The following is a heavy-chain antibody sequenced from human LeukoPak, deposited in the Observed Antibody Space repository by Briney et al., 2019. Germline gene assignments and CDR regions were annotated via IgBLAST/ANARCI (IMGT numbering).Heavy chain of an antibody. CDR2: ISGSGGRT. V-gene: IGHV3-23*01. CDR1: GFTFSSFA. D-gene: IGHD3-22*01. Sequence: QPGGSLRLSCAASGFTFSSFAMTWVRQAPGKGLEGVSVISGSGGRTYYADSVKGRFTLSRDNSNNTLSLEMSSLRAEDTAVYYCAREGTYYDSSGYYVSWGQGTLVTVSS. CDR3: AREGTYYDSSGYYVS. J-gene: IGHJ5*02.